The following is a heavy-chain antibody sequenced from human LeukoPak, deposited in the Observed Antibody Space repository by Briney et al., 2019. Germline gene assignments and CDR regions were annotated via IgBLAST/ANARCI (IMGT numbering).Heavy chain of an antibody. Sequence: GGSLRLSCAATGFTFSNYAIHWGRQAPGKGLEWVAFISDDGSRQHYADSVKGRFTISRDNSKNTLNLQMNSLRAEDPAVYYCVKDRTGTYTLDHWGQGTLVTVSS. D-gene: IGHD3-10*01. CDR3: VKDRTGTYTLDH. CDR2: ISDDGSRQ. V-gene: IGHV3-30-3*01. CDR1: GFTFSNYA. J-gene: IGHJ4*02.